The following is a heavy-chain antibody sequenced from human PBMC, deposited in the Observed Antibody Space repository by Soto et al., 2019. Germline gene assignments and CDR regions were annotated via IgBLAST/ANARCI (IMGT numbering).Heavy chain of an antibody. CDR2: VYYTGST. CDR3: ARANWYSEY. D-gene: IGHD7-27*01. Sequence: QVHLQESGPGLVKPSETLSLTCSVSGGSINNHYWSWIRQPPGKGLEWIGYVYYTGSTNYNPSLKRPVTMSVDTSKNQFSLNLTSLTAADTAIYYCARANWYSEYWGQGTLVTVSS. CDR1: GGSINNHY. J-gene: IGHJ4*02. V-gene: IGHV4-59*11.